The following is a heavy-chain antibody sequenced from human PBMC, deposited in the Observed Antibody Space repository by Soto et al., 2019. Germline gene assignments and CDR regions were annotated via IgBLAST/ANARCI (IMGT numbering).Heavy chain of an antibody. CDR3: ARENNVLPGGYFDY. V-gene: IGHV4-30-2*01. CDR1: GGSISSGGYS. Sequence: QLQLQESGSGLVKPSQTLSLTCAVSGGSISSGGYSWSWIRQPPGTGLEWIGYIYHSWSTYYNPSLKSRVTISVDRSKNQFSLKLSYVTAADTAVYYCARENNVLPGGYFDYWGQGTLVTVSS. CDR2: IYHSWST. J-gene: IGHJ4*02.